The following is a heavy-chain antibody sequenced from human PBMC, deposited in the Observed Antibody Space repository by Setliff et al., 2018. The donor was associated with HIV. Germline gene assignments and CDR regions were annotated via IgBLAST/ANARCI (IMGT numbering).Heavy chain of an antibody. CDR3: ARGLYGDYGGDLNWLDP. CDR1: GYNFENYA. D-gene: IGHD4-17*01. V-gene: IGHV7-4-1*02. CDR2: INANSGSP. J-gene: IGHJ5*02. Sequence: ASVKVSCKTSGYNFENYAINWVRQAPGQGLEWMGWINANSGSPTYAQAFTGRFFFSVDTAVATAYLQLNNLQTEDTAVYFCARGLYGDYGGDLNWLDPWGHGTRVTVSS.